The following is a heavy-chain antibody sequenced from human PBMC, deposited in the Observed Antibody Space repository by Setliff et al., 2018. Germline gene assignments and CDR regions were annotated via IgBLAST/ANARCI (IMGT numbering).Heavy chain of an antibody. D-gene: IGHD2-8*02. CDR2: IYYSGST. J-gene: IGHJ4*02. V-gene: IGHV4-59*03. CDR3: TVYNTGSSKDHY. Sequence: PSETLSLTCAVYGGSFSTYYWSWIRQPPGKGLEWIGSIYYSGSTNYNPSLKSRVTISVDTSKNQFSLKLSSVTAADTALYYCTVYNTGSSKDHYWGQGTPVTVSS. CDR1: GGSFSTYY.